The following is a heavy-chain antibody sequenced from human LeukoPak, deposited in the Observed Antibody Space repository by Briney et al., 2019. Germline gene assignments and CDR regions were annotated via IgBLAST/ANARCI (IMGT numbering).Heavy chain of an antibody. CDR2: IWSDGSHK. V-gene: IGHV3-33*06. CDR1: GFTFSDLG. CDR3: AKDANEFGDSYFDS. D-gene: IGHD4-17*01. J-gene: IGHJ5*01. Sequence: PGGSLRLSCAASGFTFSDLGMHWVRQAPGKGLEWVGVIWSDGSHKYYDDSVKGRFTISRDNSKNTLYLQMNSLRAADTSFYFCAKDANEFGDSYFDSWGQGTLVTVSS.